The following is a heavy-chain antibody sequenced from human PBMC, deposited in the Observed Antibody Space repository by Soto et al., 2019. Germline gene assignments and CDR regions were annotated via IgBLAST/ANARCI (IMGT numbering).Heavy chain of an antibody. J-gene: IGHJ4*02. CDR1: GGSISSYY. CDR3: AREGGSGPPDY. D-gene: IGHD6-19*01. CDR2: IYYSGST. V-gene: IGHV4-59*01. Sequence: QVQLQESGPGLVKPSETLSLTCTVSGGSISSYYWSWIRQPPGKGLEWIGYIYYSGSTNYNPSLKSRVTISVDTSKNQFSLKLSSVTAADTAVYYCAREGGSGPPDYWGQGTLVTVSS.